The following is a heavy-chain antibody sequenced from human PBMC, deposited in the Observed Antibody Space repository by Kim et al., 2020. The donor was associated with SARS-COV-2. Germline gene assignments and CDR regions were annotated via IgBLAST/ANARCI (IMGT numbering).Heavy chain of an antibody. J-gene: IGHJ4*02. CDR3: MKGGWGWIWDH. V-gene: IGHV3-23*01. CDR1: GFTFTGYA. CDR2: IDGSDGMT. Sequence: GGSLRLSCITSGFTFTGYAMSWVRQAPGKGLEWVSSIDGSDGMTYYVDSVKGRFTISRDNSKNTLYLQMNSLRADDTAVYYCMKGGWGWIWDHWGQGTRVTVSS. D-gene: IGHD2-2*03.